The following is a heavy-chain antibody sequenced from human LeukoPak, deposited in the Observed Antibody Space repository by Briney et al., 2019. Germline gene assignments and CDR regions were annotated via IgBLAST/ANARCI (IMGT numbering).Heavy chain of an antibody. Sequence: GESEEIPCKASANTFTNSWIGWVRQMPGKGLEWMGIIFVGDFDTTYSPSFQGQITISADRSISTAYLQWNSLKASDTAMYFCARLGYCSGGTCSSGYFYGMDVWGQGYAHPVSS. CDR2: IFVGDFDT. D-gene: IGHD2-15*01. CDR3: ARLGYCSGGTCSSGYFYGMDV. V-gene: IGHV5-51*01. CDR1: ANTFTNSW. J-gene: IGHJ6*01.